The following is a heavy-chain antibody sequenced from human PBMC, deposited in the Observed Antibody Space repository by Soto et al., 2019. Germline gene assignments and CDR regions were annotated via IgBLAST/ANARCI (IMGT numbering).Heavy chain of an antibody. D-gene: IGHD1-7*01. Sequence: PSETLSLTCTVSGGSISSGDYYWSWIRQPPGKGLEWIGYIYYSGSTYYNPSLKSRVTMSVDASKNQFSLDLSSVTAVDTAVYYCAKVGGTTRGPWFDPWGQGTLVTVSS. J-gene: IGHJ5*02. CDR2: IYYSGST. CDR1: GGSISSGDYY. CDR3: AKVGGTTRGPWFDP. V-gene: IGHV4-30-4*01.